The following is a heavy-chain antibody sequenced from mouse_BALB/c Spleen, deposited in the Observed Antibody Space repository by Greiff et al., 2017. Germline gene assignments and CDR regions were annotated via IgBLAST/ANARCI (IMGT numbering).Heavy chain of an antibody. CDR2: IDPANGNT. D-gene: IGHD4-1*01. V-gene: IGHV14-3*02. CDR3: ARSGTGYAMDY. J-gene: IGHJ4*01. Sequence: VQLQQSGAELVKPGASVKLSCTASGFNIKDTYMHWVKQRPEQGLEWIGRIDPANGNTKYDPKFQGKATITADTSSNTAYLQLSSLTSEDAAVYYCARSGTGYAMDYWGQGTSVTVSS. CDR1: GFNIKDTY.